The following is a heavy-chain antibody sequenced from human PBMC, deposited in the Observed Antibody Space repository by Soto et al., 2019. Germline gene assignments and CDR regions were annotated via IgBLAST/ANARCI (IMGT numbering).Heavy chain of an antibody. CDR2: IYPGDSDT. V-gene: IGHV5-51*01. CDR1: GYTFTNYW. J-gene: IGHJ6*02. Sequence: GESLKISCKGSGYTFTNYWIGWVRQMPGKGPEWMGIIYPGDSDTKYNPSFQGQVTISSDKSITTTYLQWSSLKASDTAIYYCAASIFYYGMDVWGQGTTVTVSS. CDR3: AASIFYYGMDV.